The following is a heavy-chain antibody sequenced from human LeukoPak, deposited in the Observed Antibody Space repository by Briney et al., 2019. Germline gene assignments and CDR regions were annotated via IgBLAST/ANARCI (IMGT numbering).Heavy chain of an antibody. CDR2: ISSSSSYI. CDR3: ARDKIAVAGSPRSDY. V-gene: IGHV3-21*01. J-gene: IGHJ4*02. Sequence: GGSLRLSCAASGFTFSSYSMNWVRQAPGKGLEWVSSISSSSSYIYYADSVKGRFTISRDNAKNSLYLQMNSLRAEDTAVYYCARDKIAVAGSPRSDYWGQGTLVTVSS. CDR1: GFTFSSYS. D-gene: IGHD6-19*01.